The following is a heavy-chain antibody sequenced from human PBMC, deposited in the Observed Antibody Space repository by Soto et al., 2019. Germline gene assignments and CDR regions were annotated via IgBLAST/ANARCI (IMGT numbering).Heavy chain of an antibody. CDR2: ISYDGSST. V-gene: IGHV3-30*18. J-gene: IGHJ4*02. CDR3: SKEGGLSGSYYISSSYYVDY. D-gene: IGHD1-26*01. Sequence: QVQLVESGGGVVQPGRSLRLSCVASGFTFSSYGMHWVRQAPGKGLEWVAIISYDGSSTYYADSGKGRFTISRDNSKNTLYLQMNSLRAEDTSVYYCSKEGGLSGSYYISSSYYVDYWGQGTLVTVSS. CDR1: GFTFSSYG.